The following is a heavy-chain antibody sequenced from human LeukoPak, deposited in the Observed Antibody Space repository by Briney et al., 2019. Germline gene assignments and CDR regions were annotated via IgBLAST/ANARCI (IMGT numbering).Heavy chain of an antibody. V-gene: IGHV3-23*01. CDR2: ISGGGSTT. D-gene: IGHD2-2*01. CDR1: GFTFSNYA. Sequence: PGGTLRLSCAGSGFTFSNYAMNWIRQAPGKGLEWVSAISGGGSTTYYADFVKGRFTISRDNAKNTLYMQMNSLRAEDTAVYYCATHCTSTTCYAYWGEGTLVSVSS. J-gene: IGHJ4*02. CDR3: ATHCTSTTCYAY.